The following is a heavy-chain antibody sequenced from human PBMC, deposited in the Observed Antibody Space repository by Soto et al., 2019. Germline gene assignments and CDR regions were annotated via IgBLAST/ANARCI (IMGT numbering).Heavy chain of an antibody. CDR1: GFTFSSYG. D-gene: IGHD6-13*01. V-gene: IGHV3-33*01. CDR2: IWYDGSNK. CDR3: AREAHQQLAPGTGFDP. Sequence: PWGSLRLSCAASGFTFSSYGMHWVRQAPGKGLEWVAVIWYDGSNKDYAESVKGRFTISRDNSKNTLYLQINSLRAEDTAVYYCAREAHQQLAPGTGFDPWGRGTLVTVSS. J-gene: IGHJ5*01.